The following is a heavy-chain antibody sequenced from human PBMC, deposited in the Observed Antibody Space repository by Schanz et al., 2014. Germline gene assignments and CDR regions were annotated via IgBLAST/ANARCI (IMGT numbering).Heavy chain of an antibody. J-gene: IGHJ4*02. CDR1: RFTFSDYW. CDR2: IRYNGINE. CDR3: AKDLPSDYYIAY. D-gene: IGHD3-22*01. V-gene: IGHV3-30*02. Sequence: VQLVESGGGLVQPGGSLRLSCAASRFTFSDYWMSWVRQAPGKGLEWVAFIRYNGINEYYADSVKGRFTISRDNSKNTLYLQMNSLRAEDTAVYYCAKDLPSDYYIAYWGQGTLVTVSS.